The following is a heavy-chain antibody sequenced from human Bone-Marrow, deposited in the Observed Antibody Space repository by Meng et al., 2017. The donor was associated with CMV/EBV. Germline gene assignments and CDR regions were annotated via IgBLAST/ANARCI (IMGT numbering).Heavy chain of an antibody. CDR3: ANKYHGYYGMDV. V-gene: IGHV3-23*01. Sequence: GESLKISCAASGFTFSSYAMSWVRQAPGKGLEWVSAISGSGGSTYYADSVKGRFTISRDNSKNTLDLQMNSMRAEDTAVYYGANKYHGYYGMDVWGQGTTVTVSS. CDR1: GFTFSSYA. J-gene: IGHJ6*02. D-gene: IGHD2-2*01. CDR2: ISGSGGST.